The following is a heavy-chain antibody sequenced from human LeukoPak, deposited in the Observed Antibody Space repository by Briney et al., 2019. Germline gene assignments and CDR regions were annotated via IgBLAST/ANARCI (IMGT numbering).Heavy chain of an antibody. V-gene: IGHV4-39*07. Sequence: SETLSLTCTVSGGSISSSSYYWGWIRQPPGKGLEWIGSIYYSGSTYYNPSLKSRVTISVDTSKNQFSLKLSSVTAADTAVYYCARVRTITMVRGVISWFDPWGQGTLVTVSS. D-gene: IGHD3-10*01. CDR1: GGSISSSSYY. CDR3: ARVRTITMVRGVISWFDP. CDR2: IYYSGST. J-gene: IGHJ5*02.